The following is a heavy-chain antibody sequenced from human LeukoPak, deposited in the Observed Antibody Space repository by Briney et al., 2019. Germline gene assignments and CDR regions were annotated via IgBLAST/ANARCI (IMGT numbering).Heavy chain of an antibody. CDR1: GGSISSGSYY. Sequence: SETLSLTCTASGGSISSGSYYWSWIRQPAGKGLEWIGRIYTSGSTNYNPSLKSRVTISVDTSKNQFSLKLSSVTAADTAVYYCATTPQRGYSYGWGTDAFDIWGQGTMVAVSS. CDR2: IYTSGST. D-gene: IGHD5-18*01. V-gene: IGHV4-61*02. CDR3: ATTPQRGYSYGWGTDAFDI. J-gene: IGHJ3*02.